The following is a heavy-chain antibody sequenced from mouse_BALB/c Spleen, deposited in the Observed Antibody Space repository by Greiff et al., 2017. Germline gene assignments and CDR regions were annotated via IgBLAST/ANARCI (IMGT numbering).Heavy chain of an antibody. V-gene: IGHV5-6-5*01. CDR2: ISSGGST. D-gene: IGHD2-4*01. Sequence: EVKLMESGGGLVKPGGSLKLSCAASGFTFSSYAMSWVRQTPEKRLEWVASISSGGSTYYPDSVKGRFTISRDNARNILYLQMSSLRSEDTAMYYCARDMITTAWFAYWGQGTLVTVSA. J-gene: IGHJ3*01. CDR3: ARDMITTAWFAY. CDR1: GFTFSSYA.